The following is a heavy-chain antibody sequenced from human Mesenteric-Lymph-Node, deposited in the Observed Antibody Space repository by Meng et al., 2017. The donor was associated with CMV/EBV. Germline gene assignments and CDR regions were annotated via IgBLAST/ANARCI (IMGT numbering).Heavy chain of an antibody. CDR1: GFTFSDYY. V-gene: IGHV3-23*01. Sequence: GESLKISCAASGFTFSDYYMSWIRQAPGKGLEWVSGISGSGNTAYYGDFVKGRFTISRDNSKNTLFLQMDSLKAEDTAVYYCAKVFDVTERTHGDYGLDVWGQGTTVTVSS. J-gene: IGHJ6*02. D-gene: IGHD1-1*01. CDR2: ISGSGNTA. CDR3: AKVFDVTERTHGDYGLDV.